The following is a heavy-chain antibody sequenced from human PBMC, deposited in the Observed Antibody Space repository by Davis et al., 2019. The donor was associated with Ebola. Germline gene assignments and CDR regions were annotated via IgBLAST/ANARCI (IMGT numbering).Heavy chain of an antibody. CDR2: MNSDGSST. Sequence: GESLKISCAASGFTFDDYGMSWVRQAPGKGLVWVSRMNSDGSSTSYADSVKGRFTISRDNAKSTLYLQMNSLTAEDTAMYYCAREAASGNWFDPWGQGTLVIVSS. D-gene: IGHD6-13*01. V-gene: IGHV3-74*01. J-gene: IGHJ5*02. CDR3: AREAASGNWFDP. CDR1: GFTFDDYG.